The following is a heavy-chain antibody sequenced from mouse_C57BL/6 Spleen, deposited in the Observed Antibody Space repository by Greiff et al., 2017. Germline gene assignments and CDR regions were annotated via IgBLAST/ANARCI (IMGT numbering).Heavy chain of an antibody. D-gene: IGHD1-1*01. Sequence: VQLQQSGPVLVKPGASVKMSCKASGYTFTDFYMNWVKQSHGKSLEWIGVINPYNGGTSYNQKFKGKATLTVDKSSSTAYMELNSLTSEDSAVYYCARPHYYGSSWGYFDVWGTGTTVTVSS. V-gene: IGHV1-19*01. J-gene: IGHJ1*03. CDR1: GYTFTDFY. CDR3: ARPHYYGSSWGYFDV. CDR2: INPYNGGT.